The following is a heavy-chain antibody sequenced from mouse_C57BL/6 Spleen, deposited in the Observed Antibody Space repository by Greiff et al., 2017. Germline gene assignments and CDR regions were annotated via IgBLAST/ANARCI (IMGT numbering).Heavy chain of an antibody. Sequence: QVQLQQSGAELVRPGASVTLSCKASGYTFTDYEMHWVKQTPVHGLEWIGAIDPETGGTAYNQKFKGKARLTADKSSSTAYMELRSLTSEDSAVYYCTRGERQGLYAMDYWGQGTSVTVSS. CDR3: TRGERQGLYAMDY. J-gene: IGHJ4*01. CDR1: GYTFTDYE. V-gene: IGHV1-15*01. D-gene: IGHD2-12*01. CDR2: IDPETGGT.